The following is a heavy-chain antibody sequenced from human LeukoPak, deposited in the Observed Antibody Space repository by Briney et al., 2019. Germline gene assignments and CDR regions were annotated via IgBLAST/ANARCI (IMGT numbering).Heavy chain of an antibody. CDR3: ASGPAHWGFYYYYYGIYV. Sequence: SETLSLTCTVSGGSISSYYWSWIRKPPGKGLEWIGYIYYSGSTNYNPSLKSRVTISVDTSKNQFSLKRSSVTAADTAVYYCASGPAHWGFYYYYYGIYVCGQRTTVTVSS. D-gene: IGHD7-27*01. CDR2: IYYSGST. J-gene: IGHJ6*02. CDR1: GGSISSYY. V-gene: IGHV4-59*01.